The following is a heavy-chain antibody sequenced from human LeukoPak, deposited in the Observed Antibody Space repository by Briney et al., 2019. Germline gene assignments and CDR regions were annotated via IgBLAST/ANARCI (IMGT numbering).Heavy chain of an antibody. CDR3: ARVRGDGYYYYYYMDV. J-gene: IGHJ6*03. V-gene: IGHV4-59*01. D-gene: IGHD4-17*01. Sequence: PSETLSLTCTVSGGSISSYYWSWIRQPPGKGLEWIGYIYYSGSTNYNPSLKSRGTISVDTSKNQFSLKLSSVTAADTAVYYCARVRGDGYYYYYYMDVWGKGTTVTVSS. CDR1: GGSISSYY. CDR2: IYYSGST.